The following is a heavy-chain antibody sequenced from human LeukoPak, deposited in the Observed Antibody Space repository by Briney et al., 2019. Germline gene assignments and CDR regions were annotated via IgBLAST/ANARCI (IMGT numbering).Heavy chain of an antibody. CDR2: ISGSGGDT. CDR1: GLTFRSYG. D-gene: IGHD6-19*01. J-gene: IGHJ4*02. V-gene: IGHV3-23*01. Sequence: GGSLRLSCAASGLTFRSYGIYWVRQAPGKGLEWVSGISGSGGDTYFADSAKGRFSISRDNSKNTVFLKMDSLRAEDTALYYCAKTTAGYSSGRYPSWPVDYWGQGTLVTVSS. CDR3: AKTTAGYSSGRYPSWPVDY.